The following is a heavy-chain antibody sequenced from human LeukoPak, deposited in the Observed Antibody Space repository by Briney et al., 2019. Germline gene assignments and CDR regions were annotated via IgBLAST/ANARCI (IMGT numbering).Heavy chain of an antibody. J-gene: IGHJ4*02. V-gene: IGHV1-3*01. D-gene: IGHD6-19*01. CDR3: AREIRQWLDFDY. CDR1: GYTFTSYA. CDR2: INAGNGNT. Sequence: EASVKVSCKASGYTFTSYAMHWVRQAPGQRLEWMGWINAGNGNTKYSQKFQGRVTITRDTSASTAYMELSSLRSEDTAVYYCAREIRQWLDFDYWGQGTLVTVSS.